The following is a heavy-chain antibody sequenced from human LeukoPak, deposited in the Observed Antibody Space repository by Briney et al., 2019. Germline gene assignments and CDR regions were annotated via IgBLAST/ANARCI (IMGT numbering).Heavy chain of an antibody. CDR3: TKGSGFGDD. Sequence: PGGSLSLSCAASGFTFSSNSMTWVRQTPGKGREWVSGISGSGDGTFYADSVKGRFTISRDNSRNTLYLQMSSLRPEDTAVYYCTKGSGFGDDWGQGTLVTVSS. CDR2: ISGSGDGT. D-gene: IGHD3-10*01. CDR1: GFTFSSNS. J-gene: IGHJ4*02. V-gene: IGHV3-23*01.